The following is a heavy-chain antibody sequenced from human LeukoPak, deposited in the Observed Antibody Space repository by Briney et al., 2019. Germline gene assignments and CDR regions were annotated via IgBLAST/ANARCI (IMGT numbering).Heavy chain of an antibody. D-gene: IGHD2-15*01. Sequence: SETLSLTCAVYGGSFSGYYWSWIRQPPGKGLEWIGEINHRGSTNYNPSLKSRVTISVDASKNQFSLKLSSVTAADTAVYYCARSLSADRSFDYWGQGTLVTVSS. V-gene: IGHV4-34*01. CDR2: INHRGST. CDR3: ARSLSADRSFDY. CDR1: GGSFSGYY. J-gene: IGHJ4*02.